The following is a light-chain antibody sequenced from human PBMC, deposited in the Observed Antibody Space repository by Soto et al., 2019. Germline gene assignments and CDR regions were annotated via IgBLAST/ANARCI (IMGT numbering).Light chain of an antibody. CDR3: QQYDNWPRT. CDR2: GAS. CDR1: QSVSSN. V-gene: IGKV3-15*01. J-gene: IGKJ1*01. Sequence: EIVMTQSPATLSVSPGERATLSCRASQSVSSNLAWYQQKPGQAPRLLIYGASTRATGIPGEFSGSGSGTEFTLTISSLQSEDFAVYYCQQYDNWPRTFGQGTKVDIK.